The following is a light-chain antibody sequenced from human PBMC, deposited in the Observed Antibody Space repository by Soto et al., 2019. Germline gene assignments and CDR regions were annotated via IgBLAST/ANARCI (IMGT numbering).Light chain of an antibody. Sequence: MTQSPSSLSASVGEKIIITCRASRDVGSDVNWYQQKPGQAPKLLIYAASTLQSGVPSRFSGSGSGTDFTLTISCLQSEDFATYYCQQYYSYPSTFGQGTKVDI. CDR1: RDVGSD. CDR3: QQYYSYPST. V-gene: IGKV1-8*01. CDR2: AAS. J-gene: IGKJ1*01.